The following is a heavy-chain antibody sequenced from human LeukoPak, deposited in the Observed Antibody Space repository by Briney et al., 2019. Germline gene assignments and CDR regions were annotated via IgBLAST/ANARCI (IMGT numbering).Heavy chain of an antibody. CDR3: VKGGFTYYDD. V-gene: IGHV3-23*01. CDR2: INTGDIT. Sequence: GGSLRLSCAASGFTFYYSAMTWVRQAPEKGLEWVSTINTGDITFYSNSVKGRFTISRDNSKNALFLQMNTLRAEDTAIYYCVKGGFTYYDDWGQGTLVTVSS. CDR1: GFTFYYSA. D-gene: IGHD3-22*01. J-gene: IGHJ4*02.